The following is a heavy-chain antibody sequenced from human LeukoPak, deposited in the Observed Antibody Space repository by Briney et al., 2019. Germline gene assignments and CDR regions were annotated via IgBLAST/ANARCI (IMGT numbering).Heavy chain of an antibody. CDR2: IGTSSTTI. CDR1: GFTFSSYT. J-gene: IGHJ6*03. Sequence: GGSLRLSCAASGFTFSSYTMNWVRQPPGKGLEWVSNIGTSSTTIYYADSVKGRFTISRDNAKNSLYLQMNSLRAEDTAVYYCARDEAIFGVVADYYYYYYMDVWGKGTTVTVSS. CDR3: ARDEAIFGVVADYYYYYYMDV. D-gene: IGHD3-3*01. V-gene: IGHV3-48*01.